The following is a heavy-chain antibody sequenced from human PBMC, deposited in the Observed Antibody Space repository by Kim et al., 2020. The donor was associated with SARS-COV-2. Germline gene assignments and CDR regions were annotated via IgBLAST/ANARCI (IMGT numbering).Heavy chain of an antibody. Sequence: SVKVSCKASGDTFSSYAINWVRQAPGQGLEWMGGIIPMFGTANYAQKFQGRVTITADESTTTAYMEVSSLRSEDTAVYYCASDQDFGVVIYALVFWGQGTLVTVSS. CDR1: GDTFSSYA. V-gene: IGHV1-69*13. CDR2: IIPMFGTA. CDR3: ASDQDFGVVIYALVF. J-gene: IGHJ4*02. D-gene: IGHD3-3*01.